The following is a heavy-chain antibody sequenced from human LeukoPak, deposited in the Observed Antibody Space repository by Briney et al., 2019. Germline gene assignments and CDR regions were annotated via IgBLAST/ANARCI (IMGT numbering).Heavy chain of an antibody. V-gene: IGHV4-4*09. CDR1: GGSISSYY. CDR3: ARLPEDWFDP. Sequence: SETLSLTCTVSGGSISSYYWSWIPQPPGKGLEWIGYIYTSGSTNYNPSLKSRVTISVDTSKNQFSLKLSSVTAADTAVYYCARLPEDWFDPWGQGTLVTVSS. D-gene: IGHD1-14*01. CDR2: IYTSGST. J-gene: IGHJ5*02.